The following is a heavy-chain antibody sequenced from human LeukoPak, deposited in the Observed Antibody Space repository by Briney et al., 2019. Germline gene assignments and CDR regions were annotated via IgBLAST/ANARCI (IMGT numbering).Heavy chain of an antibody. CDR2: IDPSDSYT. CDR1: EYSFTSYW. V-gene: IGHV5-10-1*01. Sequence: GGSLRLSCKGSEYSFTSYWISWVRQMPGKGLEWMGRIDPSDSYTYYSPSFQGHVTISADMSISTAYLQWSSLKASDTAMYYCATVYGSGSSLDYWGQGTLVTVSS. CDR3: ATVYGSGSSLDY. D-gene: IGHD3-10*01. J-gene: IGHJ4*02.